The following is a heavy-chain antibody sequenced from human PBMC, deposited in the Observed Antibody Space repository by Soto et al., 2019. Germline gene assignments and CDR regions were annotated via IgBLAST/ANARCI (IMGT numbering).Heavy chain of an antibody. V-gene: IGHV5-51*01. CDR2: IYPADSET. D-gene: IGHD3-22*01. CDR3: ARRPWLSGYYDY. Sequence: GGSLKTSWKGSGYSFFSHWIVWVRQMPGKGLEWVGIIYPADSETRYSPSFQGQVTISVDKSINTAYLQWSSLKASDTAMYYCARRPWLSGYYDYWGQGTLVTVSS. J-gene: IGHJ4*02. CDR1: GYSFFSHW.